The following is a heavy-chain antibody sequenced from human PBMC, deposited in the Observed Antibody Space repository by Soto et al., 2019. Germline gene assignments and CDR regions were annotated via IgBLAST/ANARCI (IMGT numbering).Heavy chain of an antibody. CDR2: IYHTGST. J-gene: IGHJ4*02. V-gene: IGHV4-31*03. CDR3: ARVIRD. D-gene: IGHD2-21*01. Sequence: PSETLSLTCTVSGVTVSSDAYYWSWIRQHPGRGLEWIGNIYHTGSTYYSPSLKSRVTISVDTSKNQFSLKLSSVTAAVTAVCYCARVIRDWGQGTLVTVSS. CDR1: GVTVSSDAYY.